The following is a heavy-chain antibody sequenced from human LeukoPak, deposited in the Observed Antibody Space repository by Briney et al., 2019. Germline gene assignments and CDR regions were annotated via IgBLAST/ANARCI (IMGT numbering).Heavy chain of an antibody. CDR1: GGSISSHY. V-gene: IGHV4-59*11. CDR2: IYYSGST. Sequence: SETLSLICTVSGGSISSHYWSWIRQPPGKGLEWIGYIYYSGSTNYNPSLKSRVTISVDTSKNQFSLKLSSVTAADTAVCYCAREPDYYDGPWGQGTLVTVSS. CDR3: AREPDYYDGP. D-gene: IGHD3-22*01. J-gene: IGHJ5*02.